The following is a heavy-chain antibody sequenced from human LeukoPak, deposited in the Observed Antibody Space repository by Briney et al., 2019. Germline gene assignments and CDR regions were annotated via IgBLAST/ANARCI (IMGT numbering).Heavy chain of an antibody. V-gene: IGHV3-23*01. CDR2: ISGGVGST. D-gene: IGHD5-12*01. J-gene: IGHJ4*02. Sequence: GGSLRLSCAASGFTFSSYWMSWVRQAPGKGLEWVSTISGGVGSTYYADSVKGRFTISRDNSKNTLYLQMNSLRPEDTAVYYCAKDLQRPGIVATTGDYWGQGTLVTVSS. CDR1: GFTFSSYW. CDR3: AKDLQRPGIVATTGDY.